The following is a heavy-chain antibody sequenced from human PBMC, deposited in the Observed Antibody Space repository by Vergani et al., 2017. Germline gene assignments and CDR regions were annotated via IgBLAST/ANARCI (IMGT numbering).Heavy chain of an antibody. J-gene: IGHJ4*02. CDR2: IIPIFGTA. CDR3: AGAGPGVPAANFDY. CDR1: GGTFSSYA. V-gene: IGHV1-69*01. D-gene: IGHD2-2*01. Sequence: QVQLVQSGAEVKKPGSSVKVSCKASGGTFSSYAISWVRQAPGQGLEWMGGIIPIFGTATYAQKFQGRVTITADESTSTAYMELSSLRSEDTAVYYCAGAGPGVPAANFDYWGQGTLVTVSS.